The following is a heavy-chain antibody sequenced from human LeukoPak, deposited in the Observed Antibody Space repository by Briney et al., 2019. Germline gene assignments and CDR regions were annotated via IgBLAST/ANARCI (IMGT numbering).Heavy chain of an antibody. CDR2: VHPESGAA. V-gene: IGHV1-24*01. D-gene: IGHD2-2*01. J-gene: IGHJ4*02. Sequence: GASVKVSCKVSGYSLPELSSHWVRQAPAKGLEWMGGVHPESGAAMYAQKLQGRVTMTEDTSTDTAYMELNSRTSDDTAVYYCATGPTMPEPDTSPGLLDCGSQGTLLTVSA. CDR3: ATGPTMPEPDTSPGLLDC. CDR1: GYSLPELS.